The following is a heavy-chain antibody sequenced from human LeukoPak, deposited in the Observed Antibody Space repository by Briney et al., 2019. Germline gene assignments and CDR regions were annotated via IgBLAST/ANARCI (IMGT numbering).Heavy chain of an antibody. J-gene: IGHJ4*02. V-gene: IGHV4-39*07. CDR3: ARDSGYYDSSGIDY. Sequence: SETLSLTCTVSGVSISSSSYYWGWIRQPPGKGLEWIGSIYYSGSIYYDPSLKSRVTISVDTSKNLFSLKLSSVTAADTAVYYCARDSGYYDSSGIDYWGQGTLVTVSS. CDR2: IYYSGSI. D-gene: IGHD3-22*01. CDR1: GVSISSSSYY.